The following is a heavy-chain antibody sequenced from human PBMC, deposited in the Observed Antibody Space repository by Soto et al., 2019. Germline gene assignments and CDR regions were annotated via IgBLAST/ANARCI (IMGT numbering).Heavy chain of an antibody. CDR1: GGSISSSSYY. J-gene: IGHJ6*02. CDR3: ACIFSGGYGYGFYYYGMDV. D-gene: IGHD5-18*01. Sequence: SETLSLTCTVSGGSISSSSYYWGWIRQPPGKGLEWIGSIYYSGSTYYNPSLKSRVTISVDTSKNQFSLKLSSVTAADTAVYYCACIFSGGYGYGFYYYGMDVWGQGTTVTV. CDR2: IYYSGST. V-gene: IGHV4-39*01.